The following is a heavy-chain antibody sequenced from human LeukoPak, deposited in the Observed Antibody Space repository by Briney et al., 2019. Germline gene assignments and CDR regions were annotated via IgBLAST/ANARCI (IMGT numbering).Heavy chain of an antibody. Sequence: SETLSLTCAVYGGSFNGYYWSWIRQPPGKGLEWIGEINHSGSTNYNPSLKSRVTISVDTSKNQFSLKLSSVTAADTAVYYCARGQEMATSLYYFDYWGQGTLVTVSS. D-gene: IGHD5-24*01. J-gene: IGHJ4*02. V-gene: IGHV4-34*01. CDR2: INHSGST. CDR3: ARGQEMATSLYYFDY. CDR1: GGSFNGYY.